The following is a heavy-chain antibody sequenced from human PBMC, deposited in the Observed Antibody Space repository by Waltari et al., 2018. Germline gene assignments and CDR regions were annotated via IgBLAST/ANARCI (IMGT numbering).Heavy chain of an antibody. D-gene: IGHD6-13*01. CDR2: INHSGSN. CDR1: GGSFSGYY. J-gene: IGHJ6*02. V-gene: IGHV4-34*01. CDR3: ARGYSSSWYTANYYYYGMDV. Sequence: QVQLQQWGAGLLKPSETLSLTCAVYGGSFSGYYWSWIRQPPGKGLEWIGEINHSGSNNYTPSLKSRVTISVDTSKNQFSLKLRSVTAADTAVYYCARGYSSSWYTANYYYYGMDVWGQGTTVTVSS.